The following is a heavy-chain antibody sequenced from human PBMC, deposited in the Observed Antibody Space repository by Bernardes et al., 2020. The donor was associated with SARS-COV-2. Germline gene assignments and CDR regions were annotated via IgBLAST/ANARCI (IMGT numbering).Heavy chain of an antibody. D-gene: IGHD6-19*01. V-gene: IGHV3-9*01. J-gene: IGHJ4*02. CDR1: GFTFDDYA. CDR3: AKDPSPVAGHYFDY. CDR2: ISWNSGSI. Sequence: GGSLRLSCAASGFTFDDYAMHWVRQAPGKGLEWVSGISWNSGSIGYADSVKGRFTISRDNAKNSLYLQMNSLRAEDTALYYCAKDPSPVAGHYFDYWGQGTLVTVSS.